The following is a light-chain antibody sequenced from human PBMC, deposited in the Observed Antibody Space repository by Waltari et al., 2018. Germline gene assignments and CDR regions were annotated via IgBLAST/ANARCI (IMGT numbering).Light chain of an antibody. CDR3: QSSDSSTWV. CDR2: ENH. CDR1: SGSIASNY. J-gene: IGLJ3*02. V-gene: IGLV6-57*01. Sequence: NFMLTQPHSVSGSPGKTVTIPCTRSSGSIASNYVQWCQQRPGTPPTTLIYENHQRPSGVPDRFSGSIDSSSNSASLTISQLKTEDEADYYCQSSDSSTWVFGGGTKLTVL.